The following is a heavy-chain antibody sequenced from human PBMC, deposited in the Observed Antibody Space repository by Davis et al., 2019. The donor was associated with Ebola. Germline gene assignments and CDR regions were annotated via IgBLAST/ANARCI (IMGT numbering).Heavy chain of an antibody. CDR3: ARQYDFWSGYYDAFDI. V-gene: IGHV3-53*01. CDR2: IYSGGST. CDR1: GFTVSSNY. J-gene: IGHJ3*02. Sequence: GGSLRLSCAASGFTVSSNYMSWVRQAPGKGLEWVSVIYSGGSTYYADSVKGRFTISRDNSKNTLYLQMNSLRAEDTAVYYCARQYDFWSGYYDAFDIWGQGTMVTVSS. D-gene: IGHD3-3*01.